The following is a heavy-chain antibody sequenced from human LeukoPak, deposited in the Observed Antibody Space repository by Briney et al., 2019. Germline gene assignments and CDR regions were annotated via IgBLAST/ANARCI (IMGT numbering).Heavy chain of an antibody. D-gene: IGHD2-8*02. CDR1: GGSISSSSYY. J-gene: IGHJ4*02. Sequence: SETLSLTCTVSGGSISSSSYYWGWIRQPPGKGLEWIGSIYYSGSTYYNPSLKSRVTLSVDTSKNQFSLKLSSVTAADTAVYYCARSFYELLSLWVAYFDYWGQGTLVTVSS. CDR3: ARSFYELLSLWVAYFDY. V-gene: IGHV4-39*01. CDR2: IYYSGST.